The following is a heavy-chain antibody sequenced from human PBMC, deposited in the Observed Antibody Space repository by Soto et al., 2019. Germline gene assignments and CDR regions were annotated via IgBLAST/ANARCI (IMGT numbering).Heavy chain of an antibody. CDR3: ARQGILTGYRPRWFDP. J-gene: IGHJ5*02. Sequence: SETLSLTCTVSGGSISSYYWSWIRQPPGKGLEWIGYIYYSGSTNYNPSLKSRVTISVDTSKNQFSLKLSSVTAADTAVYYCARQGILTGYRPRWFDPWGQGTLVTVS. CDR1: GGSISSYY. CDR2: IYYSGST. D-gene: IGHD3-9*01. V-gene: IGHV4-59*08.